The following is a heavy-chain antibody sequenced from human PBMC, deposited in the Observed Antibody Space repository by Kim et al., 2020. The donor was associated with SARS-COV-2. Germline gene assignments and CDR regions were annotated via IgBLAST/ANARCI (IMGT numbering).Heavy chain of an antibody. J-gene: IGHJ6*02. D-gene: IGHD6-19*01. CDR3: ARDYSSGPPTYYYYGMDV. CDR2: ISSSSSYI. V-gene: IGHV3-21*01. CDR1: GFTFSSYS. Sequence: GGSLRLSCAASGFTFSSYSMNWVRQAPGKGLEWVSSISSSSSYIYYADSVKGRFTISRDNAKNSLYLQMNSLRAEDTAVYYCARDYSSGPPTYYYYGMDVWGQGTTVTVSS.